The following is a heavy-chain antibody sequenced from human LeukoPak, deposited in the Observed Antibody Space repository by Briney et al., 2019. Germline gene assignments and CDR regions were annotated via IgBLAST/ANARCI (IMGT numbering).Heavy chain of an antibody. CDR2: ISYDGSNK. J-gene: IGHJ4*02. CDR3: ANDSSSWLFDY. V-gene: IGHV3-30-3*02. D-gene: IGHD6-13*01. CDR1: GLTFSSYA. Sequence: PGGSLRLSCAASGLTFSSYAMHWVRQAPGKGLEWVAVISYDGSNKYYADSVKGRFTISRDNSKNTLYLQMNSLRAEDTAVYYCANDSSSWLFDYWGQGTLVTVSS.